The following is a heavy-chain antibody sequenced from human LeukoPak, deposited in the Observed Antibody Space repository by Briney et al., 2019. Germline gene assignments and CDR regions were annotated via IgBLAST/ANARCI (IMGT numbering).Heavy chain of an antibody. V-gene: IGHV1-2*02. Sequence: ASVKVSCKASGYTFTSYYMHWVRQAPGQGLEWMGWINPNSGGTNYAQKFQGRVTMTRDTSISTAYMELSRLRSDDTAVYYCARDHAVSSGWYHDYWGQGTLVTVSS. CDR3: ARDHAVSSGWYHDY. J-gene: IGHJ4*02. D-gene: IGHD6-19*01. CDR1: GYTFTSYY. CDR2: INPNSGGT.